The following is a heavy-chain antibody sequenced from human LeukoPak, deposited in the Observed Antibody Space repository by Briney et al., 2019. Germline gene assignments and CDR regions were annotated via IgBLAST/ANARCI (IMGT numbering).Heavy chain of an antibody. Sequence: GGSVRLSCAASGLTLTNVWMSWVRQAPGKGLEWVGHIKSETDGGATDYAAPVKGRFTISRDNSKNTLYLQMNSLRAEDTAVYYCARDGMTTVTTFDYWGQGTLVTVSS. D-gene: IGHD4-17*01. CDR1: GLTLTNVW. V-gene: IGHV3-15*01. CDR3: ARDGMTTVTTFDY. CDR2: IKSETDGGAT. J-gene: IGHJ4*02.